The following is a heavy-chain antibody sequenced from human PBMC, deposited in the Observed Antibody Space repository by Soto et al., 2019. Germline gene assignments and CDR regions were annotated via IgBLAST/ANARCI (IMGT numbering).Heavy chain of an antibody. D-gene: IGHD2-2*01. V-gene: IGHV3-30*18. J-gene: IGHJ4*02. CDR1: GFTFSSYG. CDR2: ISYDGSNK. Sequence: GGSLRLSCAASGFTFSSYGMHWVRQAPGKGLEWVAVISYDGSNKYYADSVKGRFTISRDNSKNTLYLQMNSLRAEDTAVYYCAKGGQTGFVVVPAAMIYWGQGTLVTVSS. CDR3: AKGGQTGFVVVPAAMIY.